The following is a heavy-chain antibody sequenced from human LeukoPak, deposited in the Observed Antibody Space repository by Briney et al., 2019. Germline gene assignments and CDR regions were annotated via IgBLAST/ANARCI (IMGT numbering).Heavy chain of an antibody. V-gene: IGHV1-18*04. CDR3: ATRRRYSGYDFDY. Sequence: ASVKVSCKASGYTFTSYGISWVRQAPGQGLEWMGWISAYNGNTNYAQKLQGRVTMTTDTSTSTVYMELRSLRSDDTAVYYCATRRRYSGYDFDYWGQGTLVTVSS. CDR2: ISAYNGNT. CDR1: GYTFTSYG. D-gene: IGHD5-12*01. J-gene: IGHJ4*02.